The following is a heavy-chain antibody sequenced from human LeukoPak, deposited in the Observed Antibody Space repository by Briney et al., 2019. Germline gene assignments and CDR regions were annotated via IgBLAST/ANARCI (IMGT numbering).Heavy chain of an antibody. J-gene: IGHJ4*02. CDR2: IYADGNT. V-gene: IGHV3-53*01. D-gene: IGHD5-24*01. CDR3: AREGTDGGFEY. CDR1: GFRVSGDY. Sequence: GGSLRLSCAASGFRVSGDYLSWVRQAPGKGLEWVSVIYADGNTYSTDSVKGRFTISRDPSKNTLYLQMTSLTAEDTAIYFCAREGTDGGFEYWGQGTLVTVSS.